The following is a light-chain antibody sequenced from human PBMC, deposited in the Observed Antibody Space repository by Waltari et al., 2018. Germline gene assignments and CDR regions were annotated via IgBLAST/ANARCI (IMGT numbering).Light chain of an antibody. Sequence: DIDMTQSPSSLSASVGARVTITGRASQSISAYLHWYQQKPGRAPRLLIFAASNLQSGVPSRFSGSGSGTDFTLTISSLQPEDFATYYCQQSFNRPPTFGGGTKVEVK. CDR1: QSISAY. V-gene: IGKV1-39*01. J-gene: IGKJ4*01. CDR3: QQSFNRPPT. CDR2: AAS.